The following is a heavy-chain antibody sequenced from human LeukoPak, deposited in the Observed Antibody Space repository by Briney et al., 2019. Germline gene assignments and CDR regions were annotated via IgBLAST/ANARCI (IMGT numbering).Heavy chain of an antibody. CDR3: ARGGTTAVDFDY. Sequence: GGSLRLSCAASGFTVSSNYMSWVRQAPGKGLEWVSVIYSGGSTYYEDSAKGRFTISRDNSKNTLYFQMNNLRAEDTAVYYCARGGTTAVDFDYWGQGTLVTVSS. CDR1: GFTVSSNY. CDR2: IYSGGST. V-gene: IGHV3-53*01. D-gene: IGHD1-1*01. J-gene: IGHJ4*02.